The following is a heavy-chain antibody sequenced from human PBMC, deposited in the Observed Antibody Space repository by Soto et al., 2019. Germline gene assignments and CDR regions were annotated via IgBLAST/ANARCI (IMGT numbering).Heavy chain of an antibody. J-gene: IGHJ4*02. CDR2: IIPIFGTA. D-gene: IGHD6-19*01. CDR1: GGTFSSYA. Sequence: GASVKVSCKASGGTFSSYAISWVRQAPGQGLEWMGGIIPIFGTANYAQKFQGRVTITADESTSTAYMELSSLRSEDTAVYYCARDSFGIGVAGIDYWGQGTLVTVSS. V-gene: IGHV1-69*13. CDR3: ARDSFGIGVAGIDY.